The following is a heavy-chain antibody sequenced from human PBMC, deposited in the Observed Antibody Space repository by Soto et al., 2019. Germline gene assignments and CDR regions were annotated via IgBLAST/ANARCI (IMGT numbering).Heavy chain of an antibody. CDR1: GGSINSGGHY. CDR3: ARDRIQFSVDV. J-gene: IGHJ6*02. V-gene: IGHV4-31*03. Sequence: SETLSLTCSVSGGSINSGGHYWSWIRQHPGKGLEWIGHIYKTGSTDFNPFLKDRLTISIDTSKNQFSLSLRSVTDADTAVYYCARDRIQFSVDVWGQGTTVTVSS. D-gene: IGHD5-18*01. CDR2: IYKTGST.